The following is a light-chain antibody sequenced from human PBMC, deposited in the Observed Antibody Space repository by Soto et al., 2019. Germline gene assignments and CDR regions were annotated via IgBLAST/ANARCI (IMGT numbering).Light chain of an antibody. Sequence: QSVLTQPPSVSGAPGQRVTISCTGGRSNIEAGYHVHWYQQLPGRAPKLLIYSNNQRHSGVPDRFSGSKSGTSASLAISGLQSEDEADYYCTAWDDNLSLVVFGGGTKLTVL. CDR1: RSNIEAGYH. V-gene: IGLV1-40*01. CDR2: SNN. J-gene: IGLJ2*01. CDR3: TAWDDNLSLVV.